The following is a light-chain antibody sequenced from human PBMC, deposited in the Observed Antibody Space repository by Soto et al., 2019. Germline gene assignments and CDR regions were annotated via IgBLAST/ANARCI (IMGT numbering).Light chain of an antibody. Sequence: QSVLTQPASVSGSPGQSITISCTGTSSDVGAYNFVSWHQQHPGKAPKLMIYNVYDRPSGISYRFSGSKSGNTASLTISGLQAEDEADYYCCSYAGSNVVFGGGTKLTVL. V-gene: IGLV2-14*03. CDR3: CSYAGSNVV. CDR2: NVY. CDR1: SSDVGAYNF. J-gene: IGLJ2*01.